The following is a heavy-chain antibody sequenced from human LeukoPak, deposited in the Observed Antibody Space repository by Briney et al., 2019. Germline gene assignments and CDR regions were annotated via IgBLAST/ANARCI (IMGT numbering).Heavy chain of an antibody. Sequence: SETLSLTCTVSGDSISTSNSYWGWIRQPPGKGLEWIGRIYARGSTNYNPSLKSRVTISVDTSKNQFSLKLSSVTAADTAVYFCAREPRCILTGRRYYYYMDVWGKGTTVTVSS. CDR2: IYARGST. J-gene: IGHJ6*03. D-gene: IGHD3-9*01. CDR3: AREPRCILTGRRYYYYMDV. CDR1: GDSISTSNSY. V-gene: IGHV4-39*07.